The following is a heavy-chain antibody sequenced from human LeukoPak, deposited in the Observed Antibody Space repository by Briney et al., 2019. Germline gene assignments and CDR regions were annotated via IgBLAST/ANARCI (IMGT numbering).Heavy chain of an antibody. D-gene: IGHD3-9*01. V-gene: IGHV3-48*02. CDR2: ISSGSSSI. CDR1: GFTFSSCS. J-gene: IGHJ4*02. CDR3: ARGRATGRSGGDY. Sequence: GGSLRLSCAATGFTFSSCSMNWVRQAPGKGLEWVSYISSGSSSIYYADSVKGRFTISRDNAENSLYLQMNSLRDEDTAVYYCARGRATGRSGGDYWGQGALVTVSS.